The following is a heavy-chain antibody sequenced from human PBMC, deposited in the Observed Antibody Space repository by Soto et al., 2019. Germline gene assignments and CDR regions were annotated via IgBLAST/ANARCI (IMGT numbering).Heavy chain of an antibody. CDR2: IYPHDSDT. V-gene: IGHV5-51*01. J-gene: IGHJ4*02. CDR1: GYEFTTNG. CDR3: ARSQALDY. D-gene: IGHD3-10*01. Sequence: EVQLVQSGAEVKKPGESLRISCKVSGYEFTTNGIAWVRPMPGKGLEWMGIIYPHDSDTKYNPSFEGKVTISSDKSISTDYLQWSSLKASDTARYYCARSQALDYWGQGTLVTVSS.